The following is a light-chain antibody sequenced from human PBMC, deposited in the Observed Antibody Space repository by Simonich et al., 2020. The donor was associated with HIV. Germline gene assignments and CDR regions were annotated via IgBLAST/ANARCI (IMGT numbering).Light chain of an antibody. Sequence: DIQMTQSLSTLSASVGDRVTITCRASQSISSWLAWYQQKPGKAPKLLIYKASSLESGVPSRFSGSGSGTEFTLTISSLQPDDFATYYCQQYNSYWYTFGQGTKLEIK. V-gene: IGKV1-5*03. CDR3: QQYNSYWYT. CDR1: QSISSW. J-gene: IGKJ2*01. CDR2: KAS.